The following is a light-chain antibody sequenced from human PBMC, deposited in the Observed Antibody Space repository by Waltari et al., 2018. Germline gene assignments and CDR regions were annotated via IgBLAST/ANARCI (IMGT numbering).Light chain of an antibody. Sequence: QSVLTQPPSASGTPGQRVTISCSGSSSNIGSNYVYWYQQLPGTAPKLLIYRNNPRPSGVPGRFSGSKSGTSASLAISGLRSGDEADYYCAAWDDSLSRVFGGGTKLTVL. V-gene: IGLV1-47*01. CDR2: RNN. J-gene: IGLJ3*02. CDR3: AAWDDSLSRV. CDR1: SSNIGSNY.